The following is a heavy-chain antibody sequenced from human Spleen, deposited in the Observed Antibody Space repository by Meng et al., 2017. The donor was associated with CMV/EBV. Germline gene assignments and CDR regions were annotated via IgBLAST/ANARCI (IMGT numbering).Heavy chain of an antibody. CDR3: AKDEDILVVPAANDY. D-gene: IGHD2-2*01. CDR2: IYSGGST. J-gene: IGHJ4*02. CDR1: GFTVSSNY. Sequence: GESLKISCAASGFTVSSNYMSWVRQAPGKGLEWVSVIYSGGSTYYADSVKGRFTISRDNSKNTLYLQMNSLRVDDTAVYYCAKDEDILVVPAANDYWGQGTLVTVSS. V-gene: IGHV3-53*01.